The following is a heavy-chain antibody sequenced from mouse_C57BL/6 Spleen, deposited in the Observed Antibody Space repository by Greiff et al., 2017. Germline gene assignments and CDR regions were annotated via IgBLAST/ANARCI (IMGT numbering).Heavy chain of an antibody. Sequence: QVQLQQSGAELARPGASVKLSCKASGYTFTSYGISWVKQRTGQGLEWIGEIYPRSGNTYYNAKFKGKAPLAADKSSSTAYMELRSLTSEDSAVYFCARCGMTVVYFDYWGQGTTLTVSS. CDR1: GYTFTSYG. V-gene: IGHV1-81*01. CDR3: ARCGMTVVYFDY. J-gene: IGHJ2*01. D-gene: IGHD1-1*01. CDR2: IYPRSGNT.